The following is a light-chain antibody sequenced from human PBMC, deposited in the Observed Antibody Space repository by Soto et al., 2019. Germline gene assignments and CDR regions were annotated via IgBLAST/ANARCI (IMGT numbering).Light chain of an antibody. V-gene: IGKV2-30*02. CDR3: MQGTHWPPT. CDR2: KVS. J-gene: IGKJ1*01. Sequence: DVVMTQSPLSLPVTLGQPASISCRSSESLVHDDGNTYLNWFQQRPGQSPRRLIYKVSNRGSGVSDRFGGSGSGSNFTLKISRVEAADLVVYYCMQGTHWPPTFGQGTKVEIK. CDR1: ESLVHDDGNTY.